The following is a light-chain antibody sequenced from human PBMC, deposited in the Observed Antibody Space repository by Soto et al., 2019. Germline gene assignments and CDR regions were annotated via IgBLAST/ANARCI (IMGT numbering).Light chain of an antibody. CDR2: VNSDGSH. Sequence: QPVLTQSLSASASLGASGKLTCTLSSGHSNYGIAWHRLHPERGPRYLMKVNSDGSHDKGDGIPDRFSGSSSGAERVLTISSLQSEDAADYYCQTWGTGILVFGGGTKRTVL. CDR1: SGHSNYG. V-gene: IGLV4-69*01. CDR3: QTWGTGILV. J-gene: IGLJ3*02.